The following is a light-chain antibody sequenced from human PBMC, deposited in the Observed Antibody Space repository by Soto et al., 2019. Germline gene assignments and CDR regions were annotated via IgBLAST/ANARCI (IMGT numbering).Light chain of an antibody. J-gene: IGLJ1*01. CDR1: SSNIGSGYD. Sequence: QSVLTQPPSVSGAPGQRVTISCTGGSSNIGSGYDVHWYQQLPGTAPKLLIYGNTNRPSRVPDRFSASTSATSASLAITGLQAEDEGDYYCQSYYNRLSGYVFGTGTKVTVL. CDR3: QSYYNRLSGYV. CDR2: GNT. V-gene: IGLV1-40*01.